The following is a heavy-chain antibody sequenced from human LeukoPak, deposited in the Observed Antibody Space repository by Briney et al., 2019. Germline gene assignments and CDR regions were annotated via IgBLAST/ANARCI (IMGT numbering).Heavy chain of an antibody. V-gene: IGHV3-53*04. D-gene: IGHD2-2*02. J-gene: IGHJ6*02. CDR2: IYSGGST. Sequence: GGSLRLSCAASGFTVSSNYMSWVRQAPGKGLEWVSVIYSGGSTYYVDSVKGRFTISRHNSKNTLYLQMNSLRAEDTAVYYCARTVVVPAAIYGMDVWGQGTTVTVSS. CDR1: GFTVSSNY. CDR3: ARTVVVPAAIYGMDV.